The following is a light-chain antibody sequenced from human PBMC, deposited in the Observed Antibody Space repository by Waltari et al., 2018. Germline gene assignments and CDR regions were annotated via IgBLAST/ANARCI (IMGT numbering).Light chain of an antibody. CDR2: GNN. J-gene: IGLJ2*01. CDR1: NSNIGSNT. Sequence: QSVLAQPPSASGTPGQRITTSCSGSNSNIGSNTVNWYHQFPGTAPRLLIYGNNQRPSEVPDRYSASKSGYSAALAIYGLHSEDEADYYCSTWDGRLTGVVFGGGTKVTVL. V-gene: IGLV1-44*01. CDR3: STWDGRLTGVV.